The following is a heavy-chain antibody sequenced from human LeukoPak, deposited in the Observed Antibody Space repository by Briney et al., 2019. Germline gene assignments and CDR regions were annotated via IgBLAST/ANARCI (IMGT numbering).Heavy chain of an antibody. CDR1: GGSISSGDYY. D-gene: IGHD4-11*01. J-gene: IGHJ6*03. V-gene: IGHV4-30-4*08. CDR3: ARVTTRPIYYMDV. CDR2: IYYSGST. Sequence: PSQTLSLTCTVSGGSISSGDYYWSWIRQPPGKGLEWIEYIYYSGSTYYNPSLKSRVTISVDTSKNQFSLKLSSVTAADTAVYYCARVTTRPIYYMDVWGKGTTVTVSS.